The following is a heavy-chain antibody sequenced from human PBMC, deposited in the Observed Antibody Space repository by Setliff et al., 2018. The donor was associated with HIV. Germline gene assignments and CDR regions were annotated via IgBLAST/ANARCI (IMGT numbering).Heavy chain of an antibody. V-gene: IGHV1-2*02. D-gene: IGHD6-19*01. CDR3: ARDSKIAVAGGDYYYMDV. CDR2: INVNSGGT. Sequence: ASVKVSCKASGGTFSSFAISWVRQAPGQGLEWMGWINVNSGGTKYAQKFQGRVTMTRDTSISTAYMELSSLRSDDTAVYYCARDSKIAVAGGDYYYMDVWGKGTTVTVSS. CDR1: GGTFSSFA. J-gene: IGHJ6*03.